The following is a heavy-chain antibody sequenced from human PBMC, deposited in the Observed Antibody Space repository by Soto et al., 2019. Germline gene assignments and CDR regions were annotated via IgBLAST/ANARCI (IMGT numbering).Heavy chain of an antibody. D-gene: IGHD3-10*01. CDR2: IIPIFGTA. V-gene: IGHV1-69*13. CDR3: ARSKYYYGSGSFYYYYGMDV. CDR1: GGTFSSYA. J-gene: IGHJ6*02. Sequence: ASVKVSCKASGGTFSSYAISWVRQAPGQGLEWMGGIIPIFGTANYAQKFQGRVTITADESTSTAYMELSSLRSEDTAVYYCARSKYYYGSGSFYYYYGMDVWGQGTTVTVSS.